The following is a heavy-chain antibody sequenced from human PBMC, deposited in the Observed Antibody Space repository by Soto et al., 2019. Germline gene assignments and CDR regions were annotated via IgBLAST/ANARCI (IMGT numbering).Heavy chain of an antibody. V-gene: IGHV4-39*01. J-gene: IGHJ6*02. CDR1: GGSISSSSYY. Sequence: SETLSLTCTVSGGSISSSSYYWGWIRQPPGKGLEWIGSIYYSGSTYYNPSLKSRVTISVDTSKNQFSLKLSSVTAADTAVYYCARHLLGSVYYYYGMDVWGQGTTVTVSS. CDR3: ARHLLGSVYYYYGMDV. D-gene: IGHD1-26*01. CDR2: IYYSGST.